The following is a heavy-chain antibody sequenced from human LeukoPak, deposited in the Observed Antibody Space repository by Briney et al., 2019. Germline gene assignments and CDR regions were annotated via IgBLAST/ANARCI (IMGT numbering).Heavy chain of an antibody. CDR1: GFTFNTYW. Sequence: GGSLRLSCAASGFTFNTYWMSWVRQAPGKGLEWVANIKQDGDENYYVDSVMGRFTISRDNAKNSVYLEMTSLRAEDTAVYYCARDRGANYYGSLHLFDYWGQGTLVTVSS. J-gene: IGHJ4*02. CDR2: IKQDGDEN. D-gene: IGHD3-10*01. CDR3: ARDRGANYYGSLHLFDY. V-gene: IGHV3-7*01.